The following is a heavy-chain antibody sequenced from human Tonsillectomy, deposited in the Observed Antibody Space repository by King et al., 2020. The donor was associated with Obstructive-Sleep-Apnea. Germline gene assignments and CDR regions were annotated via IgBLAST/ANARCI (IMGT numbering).Heavy chain of an antibody. J-gene: IGHJ5*02. CDR2: ISYDGSNK. Sequence: VQLVESGGGVVQPGRSLRLSCAASGFTFSTYAMYWVRQAPGKGLEWVAVISYDGSNKYYADSVKGRFTISRDNSKNTLYLQMNSLRAEDTAGYYCARDGPVVVPAAMPGFNWFDPWGQGTLVILSS. CDR3: ARDGPVVVPAAMPGFNWFDP. V-gene: IGHV3-30-3*01. D-gene: IGHD2-2*01. CDR1: GFTFSTYA.